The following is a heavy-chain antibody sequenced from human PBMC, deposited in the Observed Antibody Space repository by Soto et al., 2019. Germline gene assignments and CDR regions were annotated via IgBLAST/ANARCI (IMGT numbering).Heavy chain of an antibody. CDR1: GYTFTSCD. Sequence: QVQLVQSGAEVKKPGASVKVACKACGYTFTSCDINWVRRANGRGLEWMGWMNPNSGNTGYAQKFQGRVTMTRNTSISTAYMELSSLRSEDTAVYYCSRAGDSGYDYGEAGYYGMDVWGQGTTVTVSS. J-gene: IGHJ6*02. CDR3: SRAGDSGYDYGEAGYYGMDV. D-gene: IGHD5-12*01. V-gene: IGHV1-8*01. CDR2: MNPNSGNT.